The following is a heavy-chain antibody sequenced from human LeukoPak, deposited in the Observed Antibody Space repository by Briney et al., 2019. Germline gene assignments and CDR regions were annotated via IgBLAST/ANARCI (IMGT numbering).Heavy chain of an antibody. CDR2: ISSSSSYI. V-gene: IGHV3-21*01. J-gene: IGHJ4*02. CDR1: GFTFSSYS. D-gene: IGHD3-22*01. CDR3: VKSGDYYDGSGPNYFDY. Sequence: GGSLRLSCAASGFTFSSYSMNWVRQAPGKGLEWVSSISSSSSYIYYADSVKGRFTISRDNAKNSLYLQMNSLRAEDTAVYYCVKSGDYYDGSGPNYFDYWGQGTLVTVSS.